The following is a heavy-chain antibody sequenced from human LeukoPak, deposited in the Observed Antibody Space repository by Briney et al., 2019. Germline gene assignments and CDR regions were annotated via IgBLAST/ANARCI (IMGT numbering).Heavy chain of an antibody. V-gene: IGHV4-30-4*08. J-gene: IGHJ6*03. CDR3: ATYSSSWYLDYYYYMDV. Sequence: SQTLSLTCTVSGGSISSGDYYWSWIRQPPGKGLEWIGYIYYSGSTYYNPSLKSRVTISVDTSKNQFSLKLSSVTAADTAVYYCATYSSSWYLDYYYYMDVWGTGTTVIVSS. D-gene: IGHD6-13*01. CDR2: IYYSGST. CDR1: GGSISSGDYY.